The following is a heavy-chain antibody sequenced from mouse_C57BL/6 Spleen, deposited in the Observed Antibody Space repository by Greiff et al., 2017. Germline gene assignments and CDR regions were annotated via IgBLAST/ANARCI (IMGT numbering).Heavy chain of an antibody. V-gene: IGHV5-6*01. J-gene: IGHJ2*01. CDR3: ARQSKGVTYFDY. Sequence: VQLKESGGDLVKPGGSLKLSCAASGFTFSSYGMSWVRQTPDKRLEWVATISSGGSYTYYPDSVKGRFTISRDNAKNTLYLQMSSLKSEDTAMYYCARQSKGVTYFDYWGQGTTLTVSS. CDR1: GFTFSSYG. D-gene: IGHD2-3*01. CDR2: ISSGGSYT.